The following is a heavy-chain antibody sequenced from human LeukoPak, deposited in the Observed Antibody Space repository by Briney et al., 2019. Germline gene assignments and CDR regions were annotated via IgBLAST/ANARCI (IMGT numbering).Heavy chain of an antibody. J-gene: IGHJ6*03. CDR1: GGSFSGYY. Sequence: SETLSLTCAVYGGSFSGYYWSWIRQPPGKELEWIGEINHSGSTNYNPSLKSRVTISVDTSKNQFSLKLSSVTAADTAVYYCARVRRWLQPSVYYYYCMDVWGKGTTVTVSS. D-gene: IGHD5-24*01. CDR3: ARVRRWLQPSVYYYYCMDV. V-gene: IGHV4-34*01. CDR2: INHSGST.